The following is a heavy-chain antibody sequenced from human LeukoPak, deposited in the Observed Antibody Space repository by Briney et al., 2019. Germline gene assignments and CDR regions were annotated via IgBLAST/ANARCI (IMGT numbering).Heavy chain of an antibody. CDR2: IYYSGRT. Sequence: SETLSLTCSVSGDSVSRSDSYWDWIRQPPGKWLEWIGTIYYSGRTYYSPSLKSRVTMSVDPSNNQFSLNLRSVTAADTALYYCARRRYYDGSGYLEWGQGTLLSVSS. D-gene: IGHD3-22*01. J-gene: IGHJ1*01. CDR3: ARRRYYDGSGYLE. CDR1: GDSVSRSDSY. V-gene: IGHV4-39*01.